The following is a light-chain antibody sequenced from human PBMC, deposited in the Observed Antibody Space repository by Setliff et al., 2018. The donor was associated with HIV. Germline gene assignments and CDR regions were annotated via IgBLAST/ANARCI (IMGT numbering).Light chain of an antibody. CDR3: QSFDNSLDGYV. CDR1: SSNIGADYD. V-gene: IGLV1-40*01. CDR2: GNT. J-gene: IGLJ1*01. Sequence: SALTQPPSVSGAPGQRVTISCTGGSSNIGADYDVHWYQQLPGTAPKLLIYGNTNRPSGVPDRFSASKSGTSASLAISGLQAEDEADYYCQSFDNSLDGYVFGAGTKVTVL.